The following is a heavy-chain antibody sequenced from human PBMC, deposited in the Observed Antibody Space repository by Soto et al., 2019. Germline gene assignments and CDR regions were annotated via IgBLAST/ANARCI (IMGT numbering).Heavy chain of an antibody. CDR1: GFTFSSYA. V-gene: IGHV3-30-3*01. Sequence: PGGSLRLSCAASGFTFSSYAMHWVRQAPGKGLEWVAVISYDGSNKYYADSVKGRFTISRDNSKNTLYLQMNSLRAEDTAVYYCARDIVMGFELELRRYYYYGMDVWGQGTTVTVSS. J-gene: IGHJ6*02. D-gene: IGHD1-7*01. CDR2: ISYDGSNK. CDR3: ARDIVMGFELELRRYYYYGMDV.